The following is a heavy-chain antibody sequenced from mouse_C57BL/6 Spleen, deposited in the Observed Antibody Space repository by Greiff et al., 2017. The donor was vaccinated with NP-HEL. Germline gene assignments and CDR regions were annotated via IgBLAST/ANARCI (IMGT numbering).Heavy chain of an antibody. Sequence: DVMLVESGGGLVKPGGSLKLSCAASGFTFSSYAMSWVRQTPEKRLEWVATISDGGSYTYYPANVQGRFPISRDNAKNNLYLQMSHLKSEDTAMYYCARDLLWSTTRYAMDYWGQGTSVTVSS. CDR1: GFTFSSYA. V-gene: IGHV5-4*01. J-gene: IGHJ4*01. CDR3: ARDLLWSTTRYAMDY. D-gene: IGHD2-1*01. CDR2: ISDGGSYT.